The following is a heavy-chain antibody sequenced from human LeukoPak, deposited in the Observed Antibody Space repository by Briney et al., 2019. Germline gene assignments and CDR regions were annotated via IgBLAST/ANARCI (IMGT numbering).Heavy chain of an antibody. CDR1: RFTFSSYA. CDR3: AKGGIVALTLFDY. V-gene: IGHV3-23*01. J-gene: IGHJ4*02. Sequence: PGGSLRLSCAASRFTFSSYAMSCVRQAPGKGLEWVSTISGSTGSTYYADSVKGRFTISRDNSKNTLYLQMNSLRAEDTAVYYCAKGGIVALTLFDYWGQGTLVTVSS. D-gene: IGHD5-12*01. CDR2: ISGSTGST.